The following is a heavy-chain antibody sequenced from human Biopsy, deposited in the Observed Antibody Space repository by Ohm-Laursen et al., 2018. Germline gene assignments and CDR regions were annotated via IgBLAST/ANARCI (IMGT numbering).Heavy chain of an antibody. J-gene: IGHJ4*02. V-gene: IGHV4-59*08. Sequence: GTLSLTCTVSGGSITADFWTWIRQTPGERLEWIGYRFHSGSPMYNPSLKSRVTISVDTSKSQLSLTLPSVTAADTAVYYCVRLNRRGNIIFFDYWGRGTLVTVSS. CDR3: VRLNRRGNIIFFDY. D-gene: IGHD3/OR15-3a*01. CDR1: GGSITADF. CDR2: RFHSGSP.